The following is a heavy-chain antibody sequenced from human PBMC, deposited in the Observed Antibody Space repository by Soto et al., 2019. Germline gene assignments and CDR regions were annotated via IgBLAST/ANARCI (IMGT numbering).Heavy chain of an antibody. CDR1: GGSVNTAPYY. D-gene: IGHD3-22*01. CDR3: ARDNNSFYDTSGYYPYFDY. Sequence: SETLSLTCTVSGGSVNTAPYYWSWIRQPPGKGLEWIGYIYYSGSTNYNPSLKSRVSISLDTSKNQFSLNLSSVTAADTAVYFCARDNNSFYDTSGYYPYFDYWGQGTLVTVS. CDR2: IYYSGST. J-gene: IGHJ4*02. V-gene: IGHV4-61*01.